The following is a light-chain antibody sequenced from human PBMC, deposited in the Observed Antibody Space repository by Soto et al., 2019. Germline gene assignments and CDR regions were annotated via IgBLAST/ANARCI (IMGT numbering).Light chain of an antibody. V-gene: IGLV2-23*01. CDR2: EAF. CDR1: NSNIGSYNL. J-gene: IGLJ2*01. Sequence: QSVLTQPASVSGSPGQSITISCTGTNSNIGSYNLVSWFQQHPGEAPKLVIFEAFKRPSGVSNRFSASKSGNTASLTISGLQAEDEADYYCCSYAGSDIMIFGGGTKLTVL. CDR3: CSYAGSDIMI.